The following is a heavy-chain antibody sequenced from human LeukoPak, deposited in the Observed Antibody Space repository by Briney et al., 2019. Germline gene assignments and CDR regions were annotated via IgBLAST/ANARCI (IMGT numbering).Heavy chain of an antibody. D-gene: IGHD6-19*01. V-gene: IGHV4-59*01. CDR1: GGSISSYY. J-gene: IGHJ4*02. CDR2: IYYSGST. Sequence: PSETLSLTCTVSGGSISSYYWSWIRQPPGKGLEWIGYIYYSGSTNYNPSLKSRVTISVDTSKNQFSLKLSSVTAADTAVYYCARAPSGWYFLDYWGQETLVTVSS. CDR3: ARAPSGWYFLDY.